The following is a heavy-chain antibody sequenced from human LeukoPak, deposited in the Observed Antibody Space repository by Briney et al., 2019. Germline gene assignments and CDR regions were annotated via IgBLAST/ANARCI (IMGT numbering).Heavy chain of an antibody. J-gene: IGHJ4*02. CDR3: ARGVNDYSTYFDY. CDR1: GYSISSGYY. D-gene: IGHD4-11*01. V-gene: IGHV4-38-2*02. Sequence: PSETLSLTCTVSGYSISSGYYWGWIRQPPGKGLEWIGYIYYSGSTNYNPSLKSRVTISVDTSKNQFSLKLSSVTAADTAVYYCARGVNDYSTYFDYWGQGTLVTVSS. CDR2: IYYSGST.